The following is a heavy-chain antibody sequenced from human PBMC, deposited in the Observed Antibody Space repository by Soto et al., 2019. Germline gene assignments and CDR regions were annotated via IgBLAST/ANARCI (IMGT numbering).Heavy chain of an antibody. J-gene: IGHJ4*02. CDR2: IKFDGTNI. V-gene: IGHV3-7*03. CDR1: GFTYSYYW. Sequence: EVQLVESGGGLVQPGGSLRLSCVASGFTYSYYWMSWIRQAPGKGLEWVARIKFDGTNIQYADSAKGRFTISRDNAKTSSYLQMNSLRDEDTAVYYCMTTTRDRPFDYWGQGTLVTVSS. CDR3: MTTTRDRPFDY. D-gene: IGHD1-1*01.